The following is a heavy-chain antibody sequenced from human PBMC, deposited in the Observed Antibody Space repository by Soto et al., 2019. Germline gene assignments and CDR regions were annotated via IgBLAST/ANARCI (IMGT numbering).Heavy chain of an antibody. Sequence: QVQLVESGGGVVQPGRSLRLSCAASGFTFSSYAMHWVRQAPGKGLEWVAVISYDGSNKYYADSVKGRFTISRDNSKNMLYLQMNSLRAEDTVVYYCAREGVGATVFDYWGQGTLVTVSS. J-gene: IGHJ4*02. V-gene: IGHV3-30-3*01. D-gene: IGHD1-26*01. CDR1: GFTFSSYA. CDR2: ISYDGSNK. CDR3: AREGVGATVFDY.